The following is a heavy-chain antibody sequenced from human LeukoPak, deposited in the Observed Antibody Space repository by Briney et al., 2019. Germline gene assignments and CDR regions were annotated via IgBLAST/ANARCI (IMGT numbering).Heavy chain of an antibody. CDR1: GGSISSYY. V-gene: IGHV4-59*08. J-gene: IGHJ4*02. CDR2: VYYSGST. Sequence: PSETLSLTCPVSGGSISSYYWSWIRQPPGKGLEWSGYVYYSGSTNYNPSLKSRVTISVDTSKTPFSLKLSSVTAADTAVYYCARGGDSSGYYYPVFDYWGQGTLVTVSS. D-gene: IGHD3-22*01. CDR3: ARGGDSSGYYYPVFDY.